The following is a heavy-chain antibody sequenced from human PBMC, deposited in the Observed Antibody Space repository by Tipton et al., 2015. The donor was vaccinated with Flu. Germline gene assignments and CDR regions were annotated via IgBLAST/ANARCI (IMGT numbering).Heavy chain of an antibody. D-gene: IGHD6-19*01. J-gene: IGHJ4*01. Sequence: TLSPTCSVSGDSIGSDYYWGWIRQPPGKGLEWLGNIHRSGNTYYNSSLKSRVTISLDKSKNQFSLTLSSVTAADTAVYYCARAPTTAVAYIWGQRTLVTVSS. CDR1: GDSIGSDYY. CDR3: ARAPTTAVAYI. V-gene: IGHV4-38-2*02. CDR2: IHRSGNT.